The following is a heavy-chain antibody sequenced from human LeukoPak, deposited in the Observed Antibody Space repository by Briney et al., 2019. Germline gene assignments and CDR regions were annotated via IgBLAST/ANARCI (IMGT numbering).Heavy chain of an antibody. J-gene: IGHJ4*02. CDR2: IIPIFGPA. CDR3: ARERTRDGYTY. Sequence: GASVKVSCKASGGTFSSYAISWVRQAPGQGLGWMGGIIPIFGPANYAQKFQGRVTITTDESTSTAYMELSSLRSEDTAVYYCARERTRDGYTYWGQGTLVTVSS. CDR1: GGTFSSYA. D-gene: IGHD5-24*01. V-gene: IGHV1-69*05.